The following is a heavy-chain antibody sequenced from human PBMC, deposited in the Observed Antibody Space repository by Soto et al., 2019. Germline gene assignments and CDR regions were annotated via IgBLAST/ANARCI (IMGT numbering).Heavy chain of an antibody. V-gene: IGHV3-74*02. CDR3: VRVKLGSYDWFDP. J-gene: IGHJ5*02. CDR2: INPDGSRT. CDR1: GFTFSTHA. D-gene: IGHD3-16*01. Sequence: VQLVESGGGVVQPGRSLRLSCAASGFTFSTHAMHWVRQAPGKGLMWVSRINPDGSRTTYADSVKGRFAISRDNAKNTVFLQMNSLRAEDTAVYYCVRVKLGSYDWFDPWGQGTLVTVSS.